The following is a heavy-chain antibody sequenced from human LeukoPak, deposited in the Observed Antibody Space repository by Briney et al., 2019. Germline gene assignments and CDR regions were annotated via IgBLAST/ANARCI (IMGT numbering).Heavy chain of an antibody. Sequence: SETLSLTCTVSGDSISSFHWSWIRQPAGKGLEWIRRIYTSGSTNYNPSLKSRVTMSVDTSKNQFSLKLSSVTAADTAVYYCARIEYSGPLDYWGQGTLVIVSS. V-gene: IGHV4-4*07. D-gene: IGHD1-26*01. CDR1: GDSISSFH. CDR2: IYTSGST. J-gene: IGHJ4*02. CDR3: ARIEYSGPLDY.